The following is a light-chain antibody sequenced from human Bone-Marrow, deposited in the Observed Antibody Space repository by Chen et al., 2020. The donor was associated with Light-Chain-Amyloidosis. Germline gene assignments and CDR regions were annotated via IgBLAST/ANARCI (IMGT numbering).Light chain of an antibody. Sequence: SYELTQPPSVSVSPGQTARITCSGDDLPTKYAYWYQQKPGQAPVLVIHRDTERPSANSERFAGSSSGTTATLTISGVQAEDEADYHWQSADSSGTYEVIFGGGTKLTVL. CDR1: DLPTKY. CDR3: QSADSSGTYEVI. CDR2: RDT. V-gene: IGLV3-25*03. J-gene: IGLJ2*01.